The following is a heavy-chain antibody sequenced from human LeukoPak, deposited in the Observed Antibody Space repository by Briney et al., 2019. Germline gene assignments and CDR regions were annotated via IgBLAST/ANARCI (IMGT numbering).Heavy chain of an antibody. Sequence: PGGSLRLSCAATGFTFSSYAMSWVRQAPGKGLEWVSAISGSGGSTYYADSVKGRFTISRDNSKNTLYLQMNSLRAEDTAVYYCAKSVSSSVLMVYAKDYWGQGTLVTVSS. CDR1: GFTFSSYA. CDR2: ISGSGGST. D-gene: IGHD2-8*01. J-gene: IGHJ4*02. CDR3: AKSVSSSVLMVYAKDY. V-gene: IGHV3-23*01.